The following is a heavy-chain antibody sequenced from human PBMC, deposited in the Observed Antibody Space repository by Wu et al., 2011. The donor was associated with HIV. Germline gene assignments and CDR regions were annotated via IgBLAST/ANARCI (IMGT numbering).Heavy chain of an antibody. J-gene: IGHJ6*03. V-gene: IGHV1-69*05. Sequence: FSSYAINWVRQALDKALSGWRDHPYVGTANYAQKFQGRVTITTDESTTTAYMELSSLRSEDTAVYYCARGSGYHFNYNYLVVWGKGTTVTVSS. CDR1: FSSYA. CDR2: HPYVGTA. D-gene: IGHD3-22*01. CDR3: ARGSGYHFNYNYLVV.